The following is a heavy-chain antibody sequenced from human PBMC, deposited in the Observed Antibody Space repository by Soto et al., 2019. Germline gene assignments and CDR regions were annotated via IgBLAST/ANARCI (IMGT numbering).Heavy chain of an antibody. J-gene: IGHJ4*02. D-gene: IGHD1-1*01. Sequence: LQLVESGGGLVQPGGSLRLSCAASGFTFNNYWLSWARQAPGKGLEWVANIKQDESEKYYVDSVKGRFTISRDNDKNSPYLQMNSLRAEDTAVYYCARSNLGSRPLDYWGQGTLVTVSS. CDR3: ARSNLGSRPLDY. CDR1: GFTFNNYW. CDR2: IKQDESEK. V-gene: IGHV3-7*01.